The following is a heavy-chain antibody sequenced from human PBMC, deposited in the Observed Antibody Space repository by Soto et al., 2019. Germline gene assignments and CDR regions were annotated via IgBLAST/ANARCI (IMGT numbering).Heavy chain of an antibody. CDR3: ANSRIKYPFEY. V-gene: IGHV2-5*01. J-gene: IGHJ4*02. CDR1: GFSLNTGEEG. CDR2: LYGNDDD. D-gene: IGHD2-2*01. Sequence: QITLKESGPTLVKPTQTLTLTCSFSGFSLNTGEEGVGWVRQPPGKTLEWLALLYGNDDDRYSPSLESRLTVTKDTTKTQVFPTVTKLDPTDTDTYYCANSRIKYPFEYWGQGALVIVSA.